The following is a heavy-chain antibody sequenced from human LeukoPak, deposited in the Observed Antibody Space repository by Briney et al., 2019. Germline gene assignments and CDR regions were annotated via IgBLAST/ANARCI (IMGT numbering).Heavy chain of an antibody. V-gene: IGHV3-7*01. J-gene: IGHJ4*02. CDR1: GFIFSSYW. D-gene: IGHD2-21*02. Sequence: GGSLRLSCAASGFIFSSYWMTWVRQAPGKGLEWVANIKQAGSENSYVDSVKGRFTISRDNAKNSLYLQINSLRAEDTAVYYCAKGIVVVTDLDYWGQGTLVTVSS. CDR3: AKGIVVVTDLDY. CDR2: IKQAGSEN.